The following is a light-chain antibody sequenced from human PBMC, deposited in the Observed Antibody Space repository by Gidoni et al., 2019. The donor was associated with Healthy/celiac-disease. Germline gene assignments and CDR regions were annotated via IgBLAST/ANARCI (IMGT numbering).Light chain of an antibody. CDR3: QKYNSASYT. CDR2: AAS. J-gene: IGKJ2*01. Sequence: DIPMTQSPSSLSASVGDRVTITCRASQGLSNYLAWYQQKPGKVPKLLIYAASTLQSGVPSRFSGSGSGTDFTLTISSLQPEDVATYYCQKYNSASYTFGQGTKLEIK. CDR1: QGLSNY. V-gene: IGKV1-27*01.